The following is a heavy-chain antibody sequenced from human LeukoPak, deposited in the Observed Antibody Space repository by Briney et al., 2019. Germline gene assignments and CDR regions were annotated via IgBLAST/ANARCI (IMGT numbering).Heavy chain of an antibody. V-gene: IGHV4-30-4*01. CDR2: IYYSGST. CDR1: GGSISSGDYY. Sequence: SETLSLTCTVSGGSISSGDYYWSWIRQPPGKGLEWIGYIYYSGSTCYNPSLKSRVTISVDTSKNQFSLKLSSVTAADTAVYYCAIGTMVRGVDGSLDYWGQGTLVTVSS. D-gene: IGHD3-10*01. J-gene: IGHJ4*02. CDR3: AIGTMVRGVDGSLDY.